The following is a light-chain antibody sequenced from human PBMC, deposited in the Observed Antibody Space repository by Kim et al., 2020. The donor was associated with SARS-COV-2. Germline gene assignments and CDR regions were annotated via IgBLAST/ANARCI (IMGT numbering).Light chain of an antibody. CDR1: SLRSYY. CDR2: GKN. V-gene: IGLV3-19*01. J-gene: IGLJ2*01. Sequence: ALGQTVSITCQGDSLRSYYATWYQQKPRQAPILVIYGKNNRPSGIPDRFSGSSSGNTASLTITGTQADDEADYYGNARDSNDNVVFGGGTKLTVL. CDR3: NARDSNDNVV.